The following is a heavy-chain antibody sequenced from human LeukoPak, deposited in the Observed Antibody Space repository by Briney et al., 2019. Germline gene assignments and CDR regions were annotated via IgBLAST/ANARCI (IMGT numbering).Heavy chain of an antibody. CDR3: ARDYYDSSGYYSHSDGYFDL. Sequence: SETLSLTCAVSGGSISSYYWSWIRQPPGKGLEWIGDIYYSGSTNYNPSLKSRVTISVDTSKNQFSLKLSSVTAAGTAVYYCARDYYDSSGYYSHSDGYFDLWGRGTLVTVSS. CDR2: IYYSGST. D-gene: IGHD3-22*01. J-gene: IGHJ2*01. V-gene: IGHV4-59*01. CDR1: GGSISSYY.